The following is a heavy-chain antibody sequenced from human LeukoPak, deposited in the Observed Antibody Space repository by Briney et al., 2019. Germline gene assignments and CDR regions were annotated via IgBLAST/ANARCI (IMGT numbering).Heavy chain of an antibody. V-gene: IGHV3-66*01. Sequence: GGSLRLSCAASGFTISNNYMKWLRQAPGKGLEWVSNIYSCRYTQFACCVRGRFTMSRDSSKNILYLKMNSLTAEDTAVYYCARAGVMYYDSSGYHRDAFDIWGQGTMVTVSS. CDR2: IYSCRYT. CDR1: GFTISNNY. J-gene: IGHJ3*02. CDR3: ARAGVMYYDSSGYHRDAFDI. D-gene: IGHD3-22*01.